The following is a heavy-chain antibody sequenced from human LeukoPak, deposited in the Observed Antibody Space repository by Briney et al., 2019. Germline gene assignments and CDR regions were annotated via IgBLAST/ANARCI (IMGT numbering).Heavy chain of an antibody. CDR1: GFTFSSYA. J-gene: IGHJ6*03. Sequence: PGGSLRLSCAASGFTFSSYAMSWVRQAPGKGLEWVANIKQDGSEEYYVDSVKGRFTISRDNTKKSLYLQMNSLRAEDTAVYYCARHPGDFTGIVNYYYMGVWGKGTTVTVSS. CDR2: IKQDGSEE. CDR3: ARHPGDFTGIVNYYYMGV. V-gene: IGHV3-7*01. D-gene: IGHD1-26*01.